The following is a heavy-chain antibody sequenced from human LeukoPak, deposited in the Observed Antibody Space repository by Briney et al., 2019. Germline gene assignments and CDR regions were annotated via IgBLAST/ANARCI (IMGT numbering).Heavy chain of an antibody. CDR1: GGTLSSFA. CDR3: ASGSGTYSPDY. J-gene: IGHJ4*02. D-gene: IGHD3-10*01. Sequence: GASVKVSCKASGGTLSSFAISWVRQAPGQGLEWMGRINPNSGGTIYAQEFQGRVIMTRDTSITTGYMELSRLRSDDTAVYYCASGSGTYSPDYWGQGTLVTVSS. CDR2: INPNSGGT. V-gene: IGHV1-2*06.